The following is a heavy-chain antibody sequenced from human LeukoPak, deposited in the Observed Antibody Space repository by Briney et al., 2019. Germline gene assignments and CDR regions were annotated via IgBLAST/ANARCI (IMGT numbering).Heavy chain of an antibody. V-gene: IGHV3-48*01. D-gene: IGHD3-3*01. J-gene: IGHJ6*02. CDR1: GFTFSSYS. CDR2: ISSSSSTI. Sequence: GGSLRLSCAASGFTFSSYSMNWVRQAPGKGLEWVSYISSSSSTIYYADSVKGRFTISRDNAKNSLYLQMNSLRAEDTAVYYCAREPTLRFLEWFGMDVWGQGTTVTVS. CDR3: AREPTLRFLEWFGMDV.